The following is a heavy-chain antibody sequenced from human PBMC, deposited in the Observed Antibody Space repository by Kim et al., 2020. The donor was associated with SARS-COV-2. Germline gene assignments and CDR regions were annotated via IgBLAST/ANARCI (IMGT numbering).Heavy chain of an antibody. V-gene: IGHV4-39*01. D-gene: IGHD3-9*01. Sequence: SETLSLTCTVSGGSISSSSYYWGWIRQPPGKGLEWIGSIYYSGSTYYNPSLKSRVTISVDTSKNQFSLKLSSVTAADTAVYYCAGRVLLDYDILTGKGGDAFDIWGQGTMVTVSS. CDR1: GGSISSSSYY. CDR2: IYYSGST. CDR3: AGRVLLDYDILTGKGGDAFDI. J-gene: IGHJ3*02.